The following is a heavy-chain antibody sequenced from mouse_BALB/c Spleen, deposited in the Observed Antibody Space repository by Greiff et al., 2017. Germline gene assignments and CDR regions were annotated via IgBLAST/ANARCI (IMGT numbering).Heavy chain of an antibody. CDR2: IDPSDSET. V-gene: IGHV1-69*02. CDR3: APMITTGAMDY. CDR1: GYTFTSYW. J-gene: IGHJ4*01. D-gene: IGHD2-4*01. Sequence: QVQLQQPGAELVKPGAPVKLSCKASGYTFTSYWMNWVKQRPGRGLEWIGRIDPSDSETHYNQKFKDKATLTVDKSSSTAYIQLSSLTSEDSAVYYCAPMITTGAMDYWGQGTSVTVSS.